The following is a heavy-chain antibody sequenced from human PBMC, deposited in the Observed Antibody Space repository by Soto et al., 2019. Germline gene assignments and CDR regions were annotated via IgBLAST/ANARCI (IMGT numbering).Heavy chain of an antibody. CDR2: ISGSGGST. D-gene: IGHD2-2*01. CDR1: GFTFSSYA. J-gene: IGHJ4*02. V-gene: IGHV3-23*01. Sequence: EVQLLESGGGLVQPGGSLRLSCAASGFTFSSYAMSWVRQAPGKGLEWVSVISGSGGSTYYADSVKGRFTISRDNSKNTLYLQMNSLRAEHTAVYYCAKWSIVVVPAAGDFDYWGQGTLVTVSS. CDR3: AKWSIVVVPAAGDFDY.